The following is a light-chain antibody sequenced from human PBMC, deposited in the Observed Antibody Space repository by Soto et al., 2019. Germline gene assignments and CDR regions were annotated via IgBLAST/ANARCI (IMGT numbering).Light chain of an antibody. J-gene: IGLJ1*01. V-gene: IGLV2-14*01. CDR1: GSDIGAYNY. CDR3: SSFTTSYFYV. CDR2: GVT. Sequence: QSVLTQPASVSGSPGQSITISCTGSGSDIGAYNYVSWYQQHPGKAPKLLIRGVTRRPSGVSSRFSASKSAYTASLTISGLQADDEANYFCSSFTTSYFYVFGPGTKVTVL.